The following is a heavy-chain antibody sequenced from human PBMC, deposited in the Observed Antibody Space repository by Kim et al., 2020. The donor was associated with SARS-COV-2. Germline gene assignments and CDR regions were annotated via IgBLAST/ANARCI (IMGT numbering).Heavy chain of an antibody. V-gene: IGHV4-34*01. CDR1: GESLSGHH. CDR2: IHADGSA. Sequence: SETLSLTCIINGESLSGHHWTWIRQPPGKGLEWIGEIHADGSAVYTPSLSSRVTISLDTSTKQFSMTLTPVTAADTAVYSCARGWREEWPPAHYWGRVTLVAVS. J-gene: IGHJ4*02. CDR3: ARGWREEWPPAHY. D-gene: IGHD3-3*01.